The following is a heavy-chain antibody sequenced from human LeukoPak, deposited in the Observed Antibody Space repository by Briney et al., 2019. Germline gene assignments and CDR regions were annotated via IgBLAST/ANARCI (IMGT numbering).Heavy chain of an antibody. J-gene: IGHJ4*02. CDR3: ARDPIGSRWPYYFDY. CDR2: INAGNGNT. CDR1: GYTFTTYA. Sequence: ASVKVSCKASGYTFTTYAMHWVRQAPGQRLEWMGWINAGNGNTKYSQKFQARVTITRDTSASTAYMELSSLRSEDTAVYYCARDPIGSRWPYYFDYWGQGTLVTVSS. D-gene: IGHD6-13*01. V-gene: IGHV1-3*01.